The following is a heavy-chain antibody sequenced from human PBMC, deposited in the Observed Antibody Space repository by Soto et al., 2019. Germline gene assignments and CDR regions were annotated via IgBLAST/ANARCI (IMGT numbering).Heavy chain of an antibody. D-gene: IGHD6-6*01. V-gene: IGHV2-5*02. J-gene: IGHJ4*02. CDR2: IYLDDDK. CDR3: AHSRYSRSSFDY. Sequence: GPPLVNPRQTLTLTCTFSGFSLTINDVGVGWIRQPPGKALEWLALIYLDDDKRYSPSLKSRLTITKDTSKNQVVLRMTNMDPVDTATYYCAHSRYSRSSFDYWGQGTLVTVSS. CDR1: GFSLTINDVG.